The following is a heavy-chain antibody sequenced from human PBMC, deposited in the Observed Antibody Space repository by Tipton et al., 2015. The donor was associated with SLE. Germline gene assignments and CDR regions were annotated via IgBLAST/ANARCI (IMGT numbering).Heavy chain of an antibody. CDR1: GFTFSNSA. J-gene: IGHJ4*02. Sequence: GSLRLSCAASGFTFSNSALYWVRQAPGKGLEWVSFISGSGGTTYYADSVKGRFTISRDNSKNTLYLQMNSLRAEDTAVYHCARGEHEFWSEDFDYWGQGVRVTVSS. V-gene: IGHV3-23*01. CDR3: ARGEHEFWSEDFDY. CDR2: ISGSGGTT. D-gene: IGHD3-3*01.